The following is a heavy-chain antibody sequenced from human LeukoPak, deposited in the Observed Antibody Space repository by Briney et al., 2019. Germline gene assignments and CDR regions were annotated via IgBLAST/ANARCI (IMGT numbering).Heavy chain of an antibody. V-gene: IGHV1-8*01. J-gene: IGHJ1*01. D-gene: IGHD6-13*01. CDR2: MNPNSGNT. CDR1: GYTFTSYD. Sequence: ASVKVSCKASGYTFTSYDINWVRQAPGQGLEWMGWMNPNSGNTGYAQKFQGRVSMTRDTSTSTAYMELSSLTSEDTAVYYCARGGGSSWTQRGYFQYWGQGTLVTVSS. CDR3: ARGGGSSWTQRGYFQY.